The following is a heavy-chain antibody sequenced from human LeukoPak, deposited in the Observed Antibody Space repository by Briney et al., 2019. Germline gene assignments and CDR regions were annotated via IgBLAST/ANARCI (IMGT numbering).Heavy chain of an antibody. J-gene: IGHJ4*02. CDR1: GFTFSDYY. D-gene: IGHD1-26*01. V-gene: IGHV3-11*04. CDR3: ANDRELAPFDY. CDR2: ISSSGSTI. Sequence: GGSLRLSCAASGFTFSDYYMSWIRQAPGKGLEWVSYISSSGSTIYYADSVKGRFTISRDNAKNSLYLEMNSLRAEDTAVYYCANDRELAPFDYWGQGTLVTVSS.